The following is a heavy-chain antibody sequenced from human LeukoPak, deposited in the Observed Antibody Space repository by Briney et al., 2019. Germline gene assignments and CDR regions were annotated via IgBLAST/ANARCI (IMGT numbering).Heavy chain of an antibody. CDR1: RFTFSSYG. V-gene: IGHV3-30*03. CDR2: ISYDGSNK. CDR3: APIKGDYARVDR. Sequence: GGPVSHSCAASRFTFSSYGMHWVRQAPGKGLEWVAVISYDGSNKYFADSVTGRFSISRDDSKNTQYLQMNSLRAEDTAIYYCAPIKGDYARVDRRGPGTLVTVSS. J-gene: IGHJ5*02. D-gene: IGHD4-17*01.